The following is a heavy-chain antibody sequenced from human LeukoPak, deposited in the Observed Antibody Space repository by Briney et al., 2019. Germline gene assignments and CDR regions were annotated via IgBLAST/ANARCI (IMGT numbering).Heavy chain of an antibody. CDR2: INHSGST. CDR3: SRGGIDLTTPFGDY. V-gene: IGHV4-34*01. Sequence: SETLSLTCVVYGVSSSNYYWNWIRQTPGKGLEWIGEINHSGSTNYNPSLKSRVTMSVDMSKNQFSLTLNSLTAADTAVYFCSRGGIDLTTPFGDYWGQGTLVTVSS. D-gene: IGHD2-15*01. CDR1: GVSSSNYY. J-gene: IGHJ4*02.